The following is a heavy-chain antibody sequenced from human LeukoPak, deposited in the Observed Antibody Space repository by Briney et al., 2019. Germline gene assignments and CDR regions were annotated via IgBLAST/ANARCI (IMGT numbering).Heavy chain of an antibody. J-gene: IGHJ5*02. CDR3: ARIYSSSWSLNWFDP. Sequence: SETLSLTCTVSGGSISSYYWSWIRQPPGKGLEWIGYIYYSGSTNYNPSLKSRVTISVDTSKNQFSLKLNSVTAADTAVYYCARIYSSSWSLNWFDPWGQGTLVTVSS. CDR1: GGSISSYY. V-gene: IGHV4-59*08. CDR2: IYYSGST. D-gene: IGHD6-13*01.